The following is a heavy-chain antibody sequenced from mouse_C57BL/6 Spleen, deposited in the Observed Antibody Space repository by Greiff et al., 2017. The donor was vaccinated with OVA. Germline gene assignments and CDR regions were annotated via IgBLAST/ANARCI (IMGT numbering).Heavy chain of an antibody. J-gene: IGHJ4*01. CDR2: INPNNGGT. CDR1: GYTFTDYY. V-gene: IGHV1-26*01. Sequence: VQLQQSGPELVKPGASVKISCKASGYTFTDYYMNWVKQSHGKSLEWIGDINPNNGGTSYNQKFKGKATLTVDKSSSTAYMELRSLTSEDSAVYYCAREVDYGNYAMDYWGQGTSVTVSS. D-gene: IGHD2-1*01. CDR3: AREVDYGNYAMDY.